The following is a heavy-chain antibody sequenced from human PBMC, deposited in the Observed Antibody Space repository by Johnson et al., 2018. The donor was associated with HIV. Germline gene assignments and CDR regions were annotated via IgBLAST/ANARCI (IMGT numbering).Heavy chain of an antibody. CDR1: GFTLSNYG. V-gene: IGHV3-30*18. CDR3: AKDSKWLRSEGVGAFDI. CDR2: ISYEGSNK. D-gene: IGHD5-12*01. J-gene: IGHJ3*02. Sequence: QVQVVESGGGVVRPGGSLRLSCATSGFTLSNYGIHWVRQAPGKGLEWVAVISYEGSNKYYVESVKGRFSISRDNSKNSLYLQMNSLRAEDTALYYCAKDSKWLRSEGVGAFDIWGQGTMVTVSS.